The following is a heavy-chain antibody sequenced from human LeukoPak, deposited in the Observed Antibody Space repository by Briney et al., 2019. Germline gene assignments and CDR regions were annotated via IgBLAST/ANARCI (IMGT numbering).Heavy chain of an antibody. CDR1: GFTFSSYA. J-gene: IGHJ6*02. CDR2: IIGSGGST. Sequence: PGGCLRLSCAASGFTFSSYAVSWVRQAPGKGLEWVSAIIGSGGSTYYADSVKGRFTISRDNSKNTLYLQMNSLRAEDTAVYYCAKDQTVTGYYYYGMDVWGQGTTVTVSS. V-gene: IGHV3-23*01. D-gene: IGHD4-11*01. CDR3: AKDQTVTGYYYYGMDV.